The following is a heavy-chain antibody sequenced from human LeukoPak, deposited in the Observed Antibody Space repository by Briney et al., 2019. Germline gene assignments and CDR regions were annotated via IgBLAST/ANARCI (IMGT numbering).Heavy chain of an antibody. D-gene: IGHD3-22*01. Sequence: GGSLRLSCVASGFTFSSYWMSWVRQAPGKGLEWVANIKQDGSEKYYVDSVKGRFTISRDNAKNSLYLQMNSLRAEDTAVYYCARESRNYYDRGFDYWGQGTLATVSS. V-gene: IGHV3-7*03. CDR3: ARESRNYYDRGFDY. CDR2: IKQDGSEK. CDR1: GFTFSSYW. J-gene: IGHJ4*02.